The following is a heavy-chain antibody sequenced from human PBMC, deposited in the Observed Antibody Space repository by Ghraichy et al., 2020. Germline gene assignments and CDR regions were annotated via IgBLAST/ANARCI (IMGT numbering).Heavy chain of an antibody. V-gene: IGHV3-23*01. J-gene: IGHJ4*02. Sequence: GGSLRLSCAASGFTFSSYAMSWVRQAPGKGLEWVSAISGSGGSTYYADSVKGRFTISRDNSKNTLYLQMNSLRAEDTAVYYCAKEPINGFGELLFPGMGRVTNDYWGQGTLVTVSS. D-gene: IGHD3-10*01. CDR1: GFTFSSYA. CDR3: AKEPINGFGELLFPGMGRVTNDY. CDR2: ISGSGGST.